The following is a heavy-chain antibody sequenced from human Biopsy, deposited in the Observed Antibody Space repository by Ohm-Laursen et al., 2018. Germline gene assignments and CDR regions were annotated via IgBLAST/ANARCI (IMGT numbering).Heavy chain of an antibody. CDR3: ARDYYPYVDYLKDVPLGDS. CDR1: GYTFTDYY. Sequence: EASVKVSCKASGYTFTDYYVHWVRQAPGHGLEWMGWIDTINGGARYAQKFQGRVTMTRDTSISTAYMELSRLTSDDTAVYYCARDYYPYVDYLKDVPLGDSWGQGTLVTVSS. CDR2: IDTINGGA. V-gene: IGHV1-2*02. D-gene: IGHD4-17*01. J-gene: IGHJ4*02.